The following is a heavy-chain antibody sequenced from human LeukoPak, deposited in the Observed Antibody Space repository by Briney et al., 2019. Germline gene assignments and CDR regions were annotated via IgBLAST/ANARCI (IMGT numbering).Heavy chain of an antibody. D-gene: IGHD3-9*01. Sequence: GGSLRLSCAASGFSFSNYSMNWVRQAPGKGLEWVSSISSSSSYIYYADSVKGRFTISRDNAKNSLYLQMNSLRAEDTAVYYCARAGLDYDILTGSNDYWGQGTLVTVSS. CDR2: ISSSSSYI. CDR3: ARAGLDYDILTGSNDY. CDR1: GFSFSNYS. J-gene: IGHJ4*02. V-gene: IGHV3-21*01.